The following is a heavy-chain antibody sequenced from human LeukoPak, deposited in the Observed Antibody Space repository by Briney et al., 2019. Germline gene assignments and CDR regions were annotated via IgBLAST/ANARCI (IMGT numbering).Heavy chain of an antibody. V-gene: IGHV1-2*02. J-gene: IGHJ4*02. CDR2: INPNSGGT. D-gene: IGHD6-13*01. Sequence: ASVKASCKASGYTFTGYYMHWVRQAPGQGLEWMGWINPNSGGTNYAQKFQGRVTMTRDTSISTAYMELSRLRSDDTAVYYCARGAAAGTPLYYFDYWGQGTLVTVSS. CDR1: GYTFTGYY. CDR3: ARGAAAGTPLYYFDY.